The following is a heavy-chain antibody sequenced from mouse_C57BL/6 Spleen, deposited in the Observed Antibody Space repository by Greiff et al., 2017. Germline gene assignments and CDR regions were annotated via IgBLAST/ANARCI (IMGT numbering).Heavy chain of an antibody. Sequence: VQLQQSGPELVKPGASVKISCKASGYTFTDYYMNWVKQSHGKSLEWIGDINPNNGGTSYNQKFKGKATLTVDKSSSTAYMELRSLTSEDSAVYYCAKGDYSNSFAYWGQGTLVTVSA. D-gene: IGHD2-5*01. CDR1: GYTFTDYY. J-gene: IGHJ3*01. CDR3: AKGDYSNSFAY. V-gene: IGHV1-26*01. CDR2: INPNNGGT.